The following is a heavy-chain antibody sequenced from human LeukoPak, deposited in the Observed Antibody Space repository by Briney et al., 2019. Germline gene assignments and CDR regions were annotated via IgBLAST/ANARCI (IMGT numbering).Heavy chain of an antibody. CDR2: INHSGST. V-gene: IGHV4-34*01. J-gene: IGHJ4*02. CDR3: ARGRGKVGAPYYFDY. Sequence: PSETLSLTCAVYGGSFSGYYWSWIRQPPGKGLEWIGEINHSGSTNYNPSLKSRVTISVDTSKNQFSLKLSSVTAADTAVYYCARGRGKVGAPYYFDYWGQGTLVIVSS. CDR1: GGSFSGYY. D-gene: IGHD1-26*01.